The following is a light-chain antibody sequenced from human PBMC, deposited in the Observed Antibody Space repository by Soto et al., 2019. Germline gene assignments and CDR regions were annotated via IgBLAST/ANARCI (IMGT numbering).Light chain of an antibody. CDR1: QSISSY. CDR2: AAS. Sequence: DIQMTQSPSSLSASLGDRVTITCRASQSISSYLNWYQQKPGKAPKLLIYAASSLQSGVPSRFRGSGSGTEFTLTISSLQPDDFETYYCQQYNSYLVTCGQGTRREIK. J-gene: IGKJ5*01. V-gene: IGKV1-39*01. CDR3: QQYNSYLVT.